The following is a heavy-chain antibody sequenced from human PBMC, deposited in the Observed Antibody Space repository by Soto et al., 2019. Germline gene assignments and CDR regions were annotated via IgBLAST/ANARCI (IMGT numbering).Heavy chain of an antibody. CDR2: INSAGTTI. V-gene: IGHV3-48*04. CDR3: ARDPEGINDFDY. CDR1: GFTFSNYG. D-gene: IGHD2-21*01. Sequence: EVQLVESGGGLVQPGGSLRLSCAASGFTFSNYGMNWARQAPGKGLEWVTHINSAGTTISYSDSVKGRFTISRDDAKNSPYLQMNSLRVDDTAIYYCARDPEGINDFDYWGQGTLVTVSS. J-gene: IGHJ4*02.